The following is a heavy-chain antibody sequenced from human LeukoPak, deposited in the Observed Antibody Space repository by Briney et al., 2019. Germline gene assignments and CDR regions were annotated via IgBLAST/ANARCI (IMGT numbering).Heavy chain of an antibody. J-gene: IGHJ4*02. Sequence: GGSLRLSCAASGFTFPNYGMHWVRQAPGKVLEWVAFIQYDGSNKYYADSVKGRITISRDNSKNTLYLQMNSLRPEDTAMYYCAKDFYPSGIYVAFEDYWGQGTLVTVSS. V-gene: IGHV3-30*02. D-gene: IGHD3-10*01. CDR3: AKDFYPSGIYVAFEDY. CDR1: GFTFPNYG. CDR2: IQYDGSNK.